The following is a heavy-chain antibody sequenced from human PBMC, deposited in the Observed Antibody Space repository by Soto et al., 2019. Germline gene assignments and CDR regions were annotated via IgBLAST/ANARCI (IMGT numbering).Heavy chain of an antibody. CDR3: ARDKITGLFDY. Sequence: QVQLQQWGAGLLKPSETLSLTCAVSGGSFSGYYWTWIRQPPGTGLEWIGEINHSGSTNYNPSLKSRVTISVDTAKNQFSLKLTSVTAADTAVYDCARDKITGLFDYWGQGTLVTVSS. CDR1: GGSFSGYY. D-gene: IGHD2-8*02. CDR2: INHSGST. V-gene: IGHV4-34*01. J-gene: IGHJ4*02.